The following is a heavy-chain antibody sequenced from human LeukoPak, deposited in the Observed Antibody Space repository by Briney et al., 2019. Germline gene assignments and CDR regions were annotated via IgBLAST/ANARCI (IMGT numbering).Heavy chain of an antibody. CDR1: GFTFSSYW. J-gene: IGHJ6*03. Sequence: GGSLRLSCAASGFTFSSYWMSWVRQAPGKGLEWEANIKQDGSEKYYVDSVKGRFTISRDNAKNSLYLQMNSLRAEDTAVYYCAGEHPSLGYSYGYDYYYYYMDVWGKGTTVTVSS. D-gene: IGHD5-18*01. CDR3: AGEHPSLGYSYGYDYYYYYMDV. CDR2: IKQDGSEK. V-gene: IGHV3-7*01.